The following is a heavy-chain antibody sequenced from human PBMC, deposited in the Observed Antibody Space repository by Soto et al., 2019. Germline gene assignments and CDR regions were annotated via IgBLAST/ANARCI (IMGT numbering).Heavy chain of an antibody. CDR3: AKEKGYSSRWFEFDY. J-gene: IGHJ4*02. V-gene: IGHV3-23*01. D-gene: IGHD6-13*01. CDR2: ISGSGGST. Sequence: EVQLLESGGGLVQPGGSLRLSCAASGVTFSSYAMSWVRQAPGKGLEWVSAISGSGGSTYYAVSVQGRFTITRDNSKNALYLQMNSLRVEDRAVYYCAKEKGYSSRWFEFDYWGQGTLVTVSS. CDR1: GVTFSSYA.